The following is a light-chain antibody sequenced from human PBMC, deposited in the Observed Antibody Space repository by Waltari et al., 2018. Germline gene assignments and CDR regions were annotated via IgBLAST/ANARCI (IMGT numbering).Light chain of an antibody. Sequence: DIGMTQSPLSLAVTPGEPASISCRSSQSLKHFNGNNYLDWYLQKPGQPPQLLIYLGSTRASGVPDRFSGRGSGTYFTLKISRVEAEDVGVYYCMQGLQTPWTFGQGTKVEIK. CDR3: MQGLQTPWT. CDR2: LGS. J-gene: IGKJ1*01. CDR1: QSLKHFNGNNY. V-gene: IGKV2-28*01.